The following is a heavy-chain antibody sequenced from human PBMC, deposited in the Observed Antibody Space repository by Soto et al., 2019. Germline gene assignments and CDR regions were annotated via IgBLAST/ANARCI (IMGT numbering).Heavy chain of an antibody. CDR3: TKRRNVLRFLEWSSGMEV. J-gene: IGHJ6*02. D-gene: IGHD3-3*01. V-gene: IGHV3-30*18. Sequence: QVQLVESGGGVVQPGRSLRLSCVASGFTFSNYGMHWVRQAPGKGLEWVAFISDDGSNKYYADSMRGRFTMSRDNSKRTLYLEISSLRVEDTAVYYCTKRRNVLRFLEWSSGMEVWGQGTTVTVSS. CDR1: GFTFSNYG. CDR2: ISDDGSNK.